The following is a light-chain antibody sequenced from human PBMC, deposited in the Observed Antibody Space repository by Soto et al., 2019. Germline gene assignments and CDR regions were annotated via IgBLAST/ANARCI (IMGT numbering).Light chain of an antibody. J-gene: IGKJ1*01. CDR1: QNIKTH. Sequence: EIVLTQSPATLASSPGEKVTLSCRASQNIKTHLAWYQQKPGQSPRLLIFDTTNRATDTPGRFSGTGSGTDFTLTISRLEPEDFAVYYCQHYNSYSEAFDQGTKVELK. CDR2: DTT. CDR3: QHYNSYSEA. V-gene: IGKV3-11*01.